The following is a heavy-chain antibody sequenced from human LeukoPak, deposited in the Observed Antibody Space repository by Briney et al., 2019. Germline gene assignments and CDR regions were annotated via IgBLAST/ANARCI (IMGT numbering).Heavy chain of an antibody. J-gene: IGHJ4*02. CDR2: IDTDGSST. D-gene: IGHD2-15*01. V-gene: IGHV3-74*01. Sequence: GGSLRLSCAASGFTFSSYWMYWVRQAPGKGLVWVSRIDTDGSSTSYADSVKGRFTISRDNAKNTLYLQMNSLRADDTAVYYCARASYCSGGICYYYYWGQGTLVTVSS. CDR1: GFTFSSYW. CDR3: ARASYCSGGICYYYY.